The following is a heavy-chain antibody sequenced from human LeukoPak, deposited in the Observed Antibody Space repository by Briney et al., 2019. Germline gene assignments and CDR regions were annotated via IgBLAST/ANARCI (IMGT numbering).Heavy chain of an antibody. CDR1: GFTFSSYS. CDR3: ARDKDYYGSGSYPDAFDI. Sequence: GGSLRLSCAASGFTFSSYSMNWIRQAPGKGLEWVSTISSSSSYIYYADSVKGRFTISRDNAKNSLYLQMNSLRAEDTAVYYCARDKDYYGSGSYPDAFDIWGQGTMVTVSS. D-gene: IGHD3-10*01. J-gene: IGHJ3*02. CDR2: ISSSSSYI. V-gene: IGHV3-21*01.